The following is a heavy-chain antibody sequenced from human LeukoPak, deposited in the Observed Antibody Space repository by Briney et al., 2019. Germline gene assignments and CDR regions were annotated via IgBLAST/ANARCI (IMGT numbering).Heavy chain of an antibody. D-gene: IGHD2-15*01. V-gene: IGHV4-34*01. CDR3: ARGGYCSGGSCYLLDY. Sequence: SETLSLTCAVYGGSFSGYYWSWIRQPPGKGLEWIGEINHSGSTNYNPSLKSRVTISVDTSKNQFSLKLSSVTAADTAVYYCARGGYCSGGSCYLLDYWGQGTLVTVSS. CDR2: INHSGST. J-gene: IGHJ4*02. CDR1: GGSFSGYY.